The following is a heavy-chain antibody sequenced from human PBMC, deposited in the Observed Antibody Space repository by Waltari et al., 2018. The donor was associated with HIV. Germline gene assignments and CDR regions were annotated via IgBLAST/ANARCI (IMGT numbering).Heavy chain of an antibody. Sequence: QVQLVQSGAEVKKPRASVKVSCKASGYTFTSYYMHWVRQAPGQGLEWMGIINPSGGYTSYAQKFQGRVTMTRDTSTSTVYMELSSLRSDDAAVYYCARVAYSSSWTPPFDYWGQGTLVTVSS. D-gene: IGHD6-13*01. CDR1: GYTFTSYY. V-gene: IGHV1-46*01. CDR2: INPSGGYT. CDR3: ARVAYSSSWTPPFDY. J-gene: IGHJ4*02.